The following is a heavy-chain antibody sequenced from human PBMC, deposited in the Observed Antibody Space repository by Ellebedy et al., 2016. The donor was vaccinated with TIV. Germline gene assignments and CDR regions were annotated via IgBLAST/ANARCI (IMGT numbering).Heavy chain of an antibody. D-gene: IGHD3-10*01. V-gene: IGHV3-15*01. CDR1: GFTFSNAW. Sequence: GESLKISCAASGFTFSNAWMSWVRQAPGKGLEWVGRIKSKTDGGTTDYAAPVKGRFTISRDNSKNTLYLQMNSLRAEDTAVYYCAKIYGVRRFGGTGFDYWGQGTLVTVFS. CDR2: IKSKTDGGTT. CDR3: AKIYGVRRFGGTGFDY. J-gene: IGHJ4*02.